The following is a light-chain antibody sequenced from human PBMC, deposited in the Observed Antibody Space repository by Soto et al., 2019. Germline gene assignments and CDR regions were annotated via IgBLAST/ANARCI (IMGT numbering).Light chain of an antibody. J-gene: IGKJ2*01. Sequence: EIVLTQSPGTLSLSPGERATLSCRASQSVGANYLAWYQQKPGQAPRLLIYGTSNRATGIPARFSGSGSGTDFTLTINRLEPEASAVYYCQHYGSSPRTFGQGTKLEIK. CDR2: GTS. CDR1: QSVGANY. V-gene: IGKV3-20*01. CDR3: QHYGSSPRT.